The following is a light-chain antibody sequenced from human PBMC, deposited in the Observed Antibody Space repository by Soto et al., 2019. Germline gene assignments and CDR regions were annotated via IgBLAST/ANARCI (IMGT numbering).Light chain of an antibody. J-gene: IGKJ4*01. V-gene: IGKV4-1*01. CDR3: QQYYSPPAT. CDR1: QAVLYSANNKNY. Sequence: DIVMTQSPDSLAVCLGERATINCKSSQAVLYSANNKNYIAWYQQKPGQPPNLLIYWASTRESGVPDRFSGSGSGTDFTLTISSLQAEDVAVYYCQQYYSPPATFGGGTKVEI. CDR2: WAS.